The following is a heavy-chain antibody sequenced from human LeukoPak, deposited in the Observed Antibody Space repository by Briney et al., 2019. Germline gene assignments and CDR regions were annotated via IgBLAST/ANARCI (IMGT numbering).Heavy chain of an antibody. J-gene: IGHJ6*02. V-gene: IGHV4-38-2*02. CDR1: GYSISDGFY. CDR3: ARGFGFGEFSYYYGLNV. CDR2: IYHSGRT. Sequence: SETLSLTCTVSGYSISDGFYWGWIRQPPAQGLEWVGNIYHSGRTYYNPSLKSRVTISVDTSKNQFSLKLSSVTAADTAVYYCARGFGFGEFSYYYGLNVWGQGTTVTVSS. D-gene: IGHD3-10*01.